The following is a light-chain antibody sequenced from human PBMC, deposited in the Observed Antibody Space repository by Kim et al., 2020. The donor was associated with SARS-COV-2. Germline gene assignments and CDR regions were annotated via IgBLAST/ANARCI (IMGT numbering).Light chain of an antibody. CDR2: EDN. CDR1: GGSIAANA. V-gene: IGLV6-57*03. Sequence: GKTVTISCPRSGGSIAANAVQWYQHRPGSAPTTVIYEDNQRPSGVPDRFSGSIDSSSNSASLTISGLKTEDEADYYCQSFDSSNQVFGGGTQLTVL. CDR3: QSFDSSNQV. J-gene: IGLJ2*01.